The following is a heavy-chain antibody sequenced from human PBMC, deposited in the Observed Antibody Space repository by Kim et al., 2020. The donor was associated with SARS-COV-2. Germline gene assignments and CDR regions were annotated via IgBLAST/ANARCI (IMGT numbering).Heavy chain of an antibody. Sequence: GGSLRLSCAASGFTFGDYYMHWVRQAPGKGLEWVSGIGGNSDSIAYADSVKGRFTIPRDNAKNSLYLQMNSLRPEDTALNYWAKRPCSRTTCYYYFDYWG. J-gene: IGHJ4*01. CDR2: IGGNSDSI. V-gene: IGHV3-9*01. CDR3: AKRPCSRTTCYYYFDY. CDR1: GFTFGDYY. D-gene: IGHD2-2*01.